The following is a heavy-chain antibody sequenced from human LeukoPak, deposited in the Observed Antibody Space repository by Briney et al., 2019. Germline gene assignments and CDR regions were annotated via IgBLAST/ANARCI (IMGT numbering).Heavy chain of an antibody. CDR3: ARDQRYYYDFWSGYVNWFDP. V-gene: IGHV4-59*01. CDR2: IYYSGST. J-gene: IGHJ5*02. D-gene: IGHD3-3*01. Sequence: SETLSLTCTVSGGSISSYYWRWIRQPPGKGLEWIGYIYYSGSTNYNPSLKSRVTISVDTSKNQFSLKLSSVTAADTAVYYCARDQRYYYDFWSGYVNWFDPWGQGTLVTVSS. CDR1: GGSISSYY.